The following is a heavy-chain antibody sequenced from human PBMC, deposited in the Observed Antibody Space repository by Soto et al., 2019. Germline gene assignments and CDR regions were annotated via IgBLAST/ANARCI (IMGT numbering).Heavy chain of an antibody. CDR1: GYSFASYW. J-gene: IGHJ4*02. V-gene: IGHV5-51*01. D-gene: IGHD3-10*01. Sequence: GESLKISCKGSGYSFASYWIGWVRQMPGKGLEWMGIIYPGDSDTRYSPSFQGQVTISADKSISTAYLQWSSLKASDTAMYYCVKQSGSGSYYNIGSGGPFDYWGQGTLVTVSS. CDR3: VKQSGSGSYYNIGSGGPFDY. CDR2: IYPGDSDT.